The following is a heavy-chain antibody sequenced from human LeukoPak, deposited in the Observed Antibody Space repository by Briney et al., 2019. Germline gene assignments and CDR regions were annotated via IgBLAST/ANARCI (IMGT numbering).Heavy chain of an antibody. V-gene: IGHV3-11*01. D-gene: IGHD5-12*01. J-gene: IGHJ4*02. Sequence: GGSLRLSCAASGFIFGDYYMSWIRQVPGKGLEWVSYTSSSGGATYYAGFVKGRFTVFRDNAQNSLSLRMNSLRVEDTAVYYCARDRQVHTSVDSVEYWGQGALVTVSS. CDR3: ARDRQVHTSVDSVEY. CDR1: GFIFGDYY. CDR2: TSSSGGAT.